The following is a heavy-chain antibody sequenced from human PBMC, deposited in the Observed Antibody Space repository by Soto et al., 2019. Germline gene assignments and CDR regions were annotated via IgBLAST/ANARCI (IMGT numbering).Heavy chain of an antibody. CDR1: GVSISTSY. Sequence: NPSETLSLTCTVSGVSISTSYWSWIRQPPGKGLEWIGYIYYTGITNYNPSLKSRVTISVDTSKNQFSLKLTSVTAADTAVYYCARNSGNFDYWGQGTLVTVSS. CDR2: IYYTGIT. J-gene: IGHJ4*02. CDR3: ARNSGNFDY. V-gene: IGHV4-59*08. D-gene: IGHD3-10*01.